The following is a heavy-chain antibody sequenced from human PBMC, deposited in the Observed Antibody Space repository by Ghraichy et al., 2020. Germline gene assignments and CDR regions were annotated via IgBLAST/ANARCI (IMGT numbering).Heavy chain of an antibody. Sequence: LSLTCAASGFTFSSYSMNWVRQAPGKGLEWVSYISSSSSTIYYADSVKGRFTISRDNAKNSLYLQMNSLRAEDTAVYYCARVRFGPGGMDVWGQGTTVTVSS. CDR2: ISSSSSTI. D-gene: IGHD3-10*01. J-gene: IGHJ6*02. V-gene: IGHV3-48*01. CDR1: GFTFSSYS. CDR3: ARVRFGPGGMDV.